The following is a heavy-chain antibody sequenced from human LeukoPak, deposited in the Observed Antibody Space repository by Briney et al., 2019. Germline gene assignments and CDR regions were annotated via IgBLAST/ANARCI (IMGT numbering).Heavy chain of an antibody. CDR3: ARTAMAHDAFDI. Sequence: GGSLRLSCAASGFTFDDYAMHWVRQAPGKGLEWVSLISGDGGSTYYADSVKGRFTISRDNSKNSLYLQMKSLRTEDTALYYCARTAMAHDAFDIWGQGTMVTVSS. V-gene: IGHV3-43*02. CDR1: GFTFDDYA. J-gene: IGHJ3*02. D-gene: IGHD5-18*01. CDR2: ISGDGGST.